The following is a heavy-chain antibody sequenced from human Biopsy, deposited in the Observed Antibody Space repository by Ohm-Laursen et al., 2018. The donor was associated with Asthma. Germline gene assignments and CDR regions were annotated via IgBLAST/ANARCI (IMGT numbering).Heavy chain of an antibody. CDR1: GFTFSSYA. D-gene: IGHD3-22*01. J-gene: IGHJ4*02. V-gene: IGHV3-23*01. CDR3: ARGDSSNWSHYYFDY. Sequence: SLRFSCAASGFTFSSYALSWVRQAPGKGLKWVSGISGDAQRTYYEDSVKGRFTISRDNSKNTIYLQLNSLRAEDTAVYYCARGDSSNWSHYYFDYWGQGTLVTVSS. CDR2: ISGDAQRT.